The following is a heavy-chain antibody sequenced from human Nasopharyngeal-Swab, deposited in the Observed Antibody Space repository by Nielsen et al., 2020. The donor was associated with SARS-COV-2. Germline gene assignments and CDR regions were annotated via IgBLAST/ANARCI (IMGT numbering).Heavy chain of an antibody. V-gene: IGHV5-10-1*01. D-gene: IGHD3-9*01. CDR3: AITRLTPFDY. Sequence: GGSLRLSCEGSGYSFSSYWISWVRQTPGKGLEWLGRIDPSDSYAKYSPSFQGHVTISADRSISTAYLQWSSLKASDTATYYCAITRLTPFDYWGQGTLVTVSS. J-gene: IGHJ4*02. CDR1: GYSFSSYW. CDR2: IDPSDSYA.